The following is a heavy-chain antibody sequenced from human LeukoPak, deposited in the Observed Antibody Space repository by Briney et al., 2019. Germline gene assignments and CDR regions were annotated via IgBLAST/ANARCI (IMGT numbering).Heavy chain of an antibody. Sequence: SETLSLTCAVYGGSFSGYYWSWIRQPPGKGLEWTGEINHSGSTNYNPSLKSRVTISVDTSKNQFSLKLSSVTAADTAVYYCARGYIVVVPAAVYYFDYWGQGTLVTVSS. CDR3: ARGYIVVVPAAVYYFDY. D-gene: IGHD2-2*01. CDR2: INHSGST. J-gene: IGHJ4*02. V-gene: IGHV4-34*01. CDR1: GGSFSGYY.